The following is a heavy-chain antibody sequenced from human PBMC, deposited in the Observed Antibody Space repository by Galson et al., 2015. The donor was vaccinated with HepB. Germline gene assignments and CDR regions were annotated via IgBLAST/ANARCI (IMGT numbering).Heavy chain of an antibody. CDR1: GFSFSSYA. J-gene: IGHJ6*03. D-gene: IGHD3-16*01. CDR2: ISDSGGRT. CDR3: AKSWGTYYLMDV. V-gene: IGHV3-23*01. Sequence: SLRLSCAASGFSFSSYAMHWVRQAPGKGLEWVSTISDSGGRTYYADSVKGRFTVSRDNSKNTLYLQMNSLRAEDTAVYYCAKSWGTYYLMDVWGKGTTVTVSS.